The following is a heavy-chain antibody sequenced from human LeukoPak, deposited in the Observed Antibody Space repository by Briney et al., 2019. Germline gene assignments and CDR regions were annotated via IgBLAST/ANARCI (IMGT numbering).Heavy chain of an antibody. V-gene: IGHV3-23*01. CDR2: ISGSGGST. CDR1: GFTFSNAW. J-gene: IGHJ4*02. CDR3: AKQEDIWFGELLPVDY. Sequence: GGSLRLSCAASGFTFSNAWMSWVRQAPGKGLEWVSAISGSGGSTYYADSVKGRFTISRDNSKNTLYLQMNSLRAEDTAVYYCAKQEDIWFGELLPVDYWGQGTLVTVSS. D-gene: IGHD3-10*01.